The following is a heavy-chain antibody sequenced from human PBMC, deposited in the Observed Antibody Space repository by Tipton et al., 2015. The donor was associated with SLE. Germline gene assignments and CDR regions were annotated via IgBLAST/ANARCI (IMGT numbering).Heavy chain of an antibody. CDR3: ARMPLLDY. CDR1: GFTFSSYS. V-gene: IGHV3-48*04. CDR2: ISSSGSTM. Sequence: SGFTFSSYSMNWVRQAPGKGLEWVSDISSSGSTMYYADSVKGRFTISRDNANNSLYLQMNSLRAEDTAVYYCARMPLLDYWGQGTLVTVSS. D-gene: IGHD2-2*01. J-gene: IGHJ4*02.